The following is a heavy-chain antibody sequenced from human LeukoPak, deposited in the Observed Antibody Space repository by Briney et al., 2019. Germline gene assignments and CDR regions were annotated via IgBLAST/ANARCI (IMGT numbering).Heavy chain of an antibody. D-gene: IGHD3-10*01. J-gene: IGHJ6*03. CDR3: ARGVGPLVRGVIRYYYYYYMDV. CDR1: GYTFTSYD. V-gene: IGHV1-8*01. Sequence: ASVKVSCKASGYTFTSYDINWVRQATGQGLEWMGWMNPNSGNTGYAQKFQGRVTMTRNTSISTAYMELSSLRSEDTAVYYCARGVGPLVRGVIRYYYYYYMDVWGKGTTVSISS. CDR2: MNPNSGNT.